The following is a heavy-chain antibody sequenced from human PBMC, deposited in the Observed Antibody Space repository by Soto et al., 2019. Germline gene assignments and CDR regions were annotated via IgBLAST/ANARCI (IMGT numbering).Heavy chain of an antibody. Sequence: PGGSLRLSCAASGFTFSSYWMHWVRQAPWKGLVWVSRINSDGSSTSYADSVKGRFTISRDNAKNTLYLQMNSLRAEDTAVYYCARDPIQNLYYYYGMDVWGQGTTVTVSS. V-gene: IGHV3-74*01. CDR3: ARDPIQNLYYYYGMDV. J-gene: IGHJ6*02. CDR2: INSDGSST. CDR1: GFTFSSYW. D-gene: IGHD2-21*01.